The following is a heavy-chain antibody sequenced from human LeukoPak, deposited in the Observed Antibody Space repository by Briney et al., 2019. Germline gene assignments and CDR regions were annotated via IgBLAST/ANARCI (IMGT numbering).Heavy chain of an antibody. CDR2: INHSGST. J-gene: IGHJ6*03. Sequence: SETLSLTCAVYGGSFSGYYWSWIRQPPGKGLEWIGEINHSGSTNYNPSLKSRVTISVDTSKNQFSLKLSSVTAADTAVYYCARRRSSSRNYYYYMDVWGKRTTVTVSS. CDR1: GGSFSGYY. CDR3: ARRRSSSRNYYYYMDV. D-gene: IGHD6-6*01. V-gene: IGHV4-34*01.